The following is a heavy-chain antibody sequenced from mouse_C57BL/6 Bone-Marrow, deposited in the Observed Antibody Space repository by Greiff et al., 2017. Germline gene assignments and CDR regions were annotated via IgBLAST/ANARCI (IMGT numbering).Heavy chain of an antibody. CDR3: ARSVYDGYYYYFDY. V-gene: IGHV1-9*01. J-gene: IGHJ2*01. D-gene: IGHD2-3*01. CDR2: ILPGSGST. Sequence: VKLMESGAELMKPGASVKLSCKATGYTFTGYWIEWVKQRPGHGLEWIGEILPGSGSTNYNEKFKSKATLTVDKSSSTAYMQLSSLTSEDSAVYYCARSVYDGYYYYFDYWGQGTTLTVSS. CDR1: GYTFTGYW.